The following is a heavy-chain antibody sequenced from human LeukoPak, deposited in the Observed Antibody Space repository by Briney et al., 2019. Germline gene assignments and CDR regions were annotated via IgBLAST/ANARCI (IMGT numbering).Heavy chain of an antibody. Sequence: PGGSLRLSCAASGFTVSSFAMSWVRQAPGKGLEWVSVFTTGANYTYYADPVKGRFTISRDNSKNTLYLQMNSLRAEDTAIYYCAKARYCSGGTCPEWFDPWGQGTLVTVSS. CDR3: AKARYCSGGTCPEWFDP. V-gene: IGHV3-23*03. D-gene: IGHD2-15*01. CDR2: FTTGANYT. CDR1: GFTVSSFA. J-gene: IGHJ5*02.